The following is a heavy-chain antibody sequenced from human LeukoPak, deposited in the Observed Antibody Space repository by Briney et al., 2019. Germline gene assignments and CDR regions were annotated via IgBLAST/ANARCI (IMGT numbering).Heavy chain of an antibody. D-gene: IGHD1-26*01. CDR1: GFTFDDYT. CDR3: AKALGQGGMGATDY. Sequence: PGGSLRLSCAASGFTFDDYTMHWVRQAPGKGLEWVSLISWDGGSTYYADSVKGRFTISRDNSKNSLYLQMNSLRTEDTALYYCAKALGQGGMGATDYWGQGTLVTVSS. J-gene: IGHJ4*02. CDR2: ISWDGGST. V-gene: IGHV3-43*01.